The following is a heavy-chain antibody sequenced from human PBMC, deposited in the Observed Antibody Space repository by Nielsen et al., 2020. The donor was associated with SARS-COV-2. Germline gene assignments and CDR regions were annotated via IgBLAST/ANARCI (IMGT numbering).Heavy chain of an antibody. J-gene: IGHJ4*02. CDR3: ARTSATGYSDF. CDR1: GGSINLYYW. Sequence: TLSLTCTVSGGSINLYYWSWIRQPPGKALEWLALIDWDDETLYSTSLKTRLTISKDTSKSQVVLTMTNMDPVDTATYYCARTSATGYSDFWGQGALVTVS. V-gene: IGHV2-70*18. CDR2: IDWDDET. D-gene: IGHD5-12*01.